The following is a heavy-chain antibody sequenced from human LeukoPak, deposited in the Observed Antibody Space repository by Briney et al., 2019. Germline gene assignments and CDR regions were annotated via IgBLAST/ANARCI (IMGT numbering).Heavy chain of an antibody. CDR2: INHSGST. Sequence: PSETLSLTCAVYGGSFSGYYWSWIRQPPGKGLEWIGEINHSGSTNYNPSLKSRVTISVDTSKNQFSLKLSSVTAADTAVYYCAREGCSGGSRYSGWFDPWGQGTLVTVSS. D-gene: IGHD2-15*01. J-gene: IGHJ5*02. CDR1: GGSFSGYY. V-gene: IGHV4-34*01. CDR3: AREGCSGGSRYSGWFDP.